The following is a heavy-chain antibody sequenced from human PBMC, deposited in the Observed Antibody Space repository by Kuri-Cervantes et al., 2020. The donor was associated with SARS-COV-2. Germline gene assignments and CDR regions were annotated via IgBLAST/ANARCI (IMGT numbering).Heavy chain of an antibody. D-gene: IGHD2-2*01. J-gene: IGHJ3*02. CDR2: IYYSGST. Sequence: SETLSLTCTVSGGSISGSSSYYWGWIRQPPGKGLEWIGSIYYSGSTYYNPSLKSRVTISVDTSKNQFSLKLSSVTAADTAVYYCARSTYGYCSSTSCSPGGAFDIWGQGTMVTVSS. V-gene: IGHV4-39*01. CDR3: ARSTYGYCSSTSCSPGGAFDI. CDR1: GGSISGSSSYY.